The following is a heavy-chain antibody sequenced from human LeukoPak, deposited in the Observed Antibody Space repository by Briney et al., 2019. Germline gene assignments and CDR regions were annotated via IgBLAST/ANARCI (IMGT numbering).Heavy chain of an antibody. Sequence: SETLSLTCTVSGGSISSSSYYWGWIRQHPGKGREWIGIIYYSGSTYYNPSLKSRVTISVDTSKNKFSLKLSSVTAADTAVYYCATRVAAAGTLNDYWGQGTLVTVSS. CDR3: ATRVAAAGTLNDY. V-gene: IGHV4-39*01. CDR2: IYYSGST. D-gene: IGHD6-13*01. CDR1: GGSISSSSYY. J-gene: IGHJ4*02.